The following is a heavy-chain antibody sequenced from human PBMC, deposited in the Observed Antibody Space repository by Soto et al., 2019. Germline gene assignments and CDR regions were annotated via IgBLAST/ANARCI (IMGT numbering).Heavy chain of an antibody. J-gene: IGHJ6*02. V-gene: IGHV3-30-3*01. CDR1: GFTFSSYA. D-gene: IGHD4-17*01. Sequence: QVQLVESGGGVVQPGRSLRLSCAASGFTFSSYAMHWVRQAPGKGLESVAVISYDGSNKYYADSVKGRFTISRDNSKNTLYLQMNSLRAEDTAVYYCARVNSLLATVTTGSMDVWGQGTTVTVSS. CDR3: ARVNSLLATVTTGSMDV. CDR2: ISYDGSNK.